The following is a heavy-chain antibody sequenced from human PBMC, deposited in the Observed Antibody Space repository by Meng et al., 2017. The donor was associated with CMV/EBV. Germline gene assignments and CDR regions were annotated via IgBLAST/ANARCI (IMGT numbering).Heavy chain of an antibody. J-gene: IGHJ4*02. CDR1: GGSISSSHW. V-gene: IGHV4-4*02. CDR2: IYHSGST. CDR3: ARGAHCSSTSCYNI. D-gene: IGHD2-2*01. Sequence: SETLSLTCAVSGGSISSSHWWSWVRQPPGKGLEWIGEIYHSGSTNYNPSLRSRVTISVDKSKNQFSLKLSSVTAADTAVYYCARGAHCSSTSCYNIWGQGTLVTVSS.